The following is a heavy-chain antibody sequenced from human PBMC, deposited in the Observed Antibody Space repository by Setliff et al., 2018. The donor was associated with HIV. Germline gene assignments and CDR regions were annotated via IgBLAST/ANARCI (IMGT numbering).Heavy chain of an antibody. CDR1: GGSISSRNYY. CDR2: IYYTGGT. D-gene: IGHD6-13*01. J-gene: IGHJ5*02. V-gene: IGHV4-39*01. Sequence: SETLSLTCTVSGGSISSRNYYWGWIRQPPGKGLEWIGSIYYTGGTYYNPSLKSRVTISVDTSKNQFSLNLKSVTAADTAIYYCARGLTAPAAAGSWGQGMLVTVTS. CDR3: ARGLTAPAAAGS.